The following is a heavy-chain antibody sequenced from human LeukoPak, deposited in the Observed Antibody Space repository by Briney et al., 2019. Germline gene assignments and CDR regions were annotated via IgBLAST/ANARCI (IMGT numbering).Heavy chain of an antibody. CDR1: GYTFTSYD. Sequence: GASVKDSCKASGYTFTSYDINGVRQATGQGLEWMGRMNPNSGNTDYAQKFQGRITMTKNTPITTAYMELSSLRYEDTAVYYCARGLSWYSDSYYYIDVWGKGTTVTVSS. CDR2: MNPNSGNT. D-gene: IGHD2-21*01. CDR3: ARGLSWYSDSYYYIDV. J-gene: IGHJ6*03. V-gene: IGHV1-8*01.